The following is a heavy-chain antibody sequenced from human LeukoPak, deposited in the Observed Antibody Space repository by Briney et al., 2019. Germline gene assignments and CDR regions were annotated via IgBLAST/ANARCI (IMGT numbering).Heavy chain of an antibody. Sequence: SETLSLTCAVYGGSFSGYYWSWIRQPPGKGLEWIGETNHSGSTNYNPSLKSRVTISVDTSKNQFSLKLSSVTAADTAVYYCARGWGNHWGFYYYGMDVWGQGTTVTVSS. J-gene: IGHJ6*02. CDR1: GGSFSGYY. V-gene: IGHV4-34*01. D-gene: IGHD7-27*01. CDR3: ARGWGNHWGFYYYGMDV. CDR2: TNHSGST.